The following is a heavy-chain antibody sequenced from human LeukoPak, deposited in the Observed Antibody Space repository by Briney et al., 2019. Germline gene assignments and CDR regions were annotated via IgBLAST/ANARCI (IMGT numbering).Heavy chain of an antibody. J-gene: IGHJ5*02. CDR3: VKASSSSPQYNWFDA. CDR1: GFTFSTYA. CDR2: VSGTGGRT. D-gene: IGHD6-6*01. Sequence: GGSLRLSCAASGFTFSTYAMSWVRQAPGKGLEWVSVVSGTGGRTYYADSVKGRFTISRDNSKNTLYLQMNSLRAEDTALYYCVKASSSSPQYNWFDAWGQGTLVAVSS. V-gene: IGHV3-23*01.